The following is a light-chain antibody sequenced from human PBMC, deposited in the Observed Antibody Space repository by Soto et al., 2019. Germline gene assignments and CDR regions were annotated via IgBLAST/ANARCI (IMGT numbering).Light chain of an antibody. V-gene: IGKV3-11*01. Sequence: EIVLTQSPATLSLSPGERATLSCRASQSVSSYLDWYQQKHSQDPSLLIYYASNRATGISSRFSGSGSVTDFTLTISSLEPEDFAVYYCQQRSNWPPTFGPGTKVDIK. CDR3: QQRSNWPPT. CDR1: QSVSSY. J-gene: IGKJ3*01. CDR2: YAS.